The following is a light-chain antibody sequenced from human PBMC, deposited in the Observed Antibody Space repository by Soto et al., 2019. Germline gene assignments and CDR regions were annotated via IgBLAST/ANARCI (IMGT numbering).Light chain of an antibody. J-gene: IGKJ3*01. V-gene: IGKV1-39*01. Sequence: DIQMTQSPSSLSASVGDRVTITCRASQSISSYLNWYQQKPGKAPKLLIYAASSLQSGVPSRFSGSGSGTDFPLTISSLQPEDFATYYCQQSYSTPLFTFGPGNKVDIK. CDR3: QQSYSTPLFT. CDR1: QSISSY. CDR2: AAS.